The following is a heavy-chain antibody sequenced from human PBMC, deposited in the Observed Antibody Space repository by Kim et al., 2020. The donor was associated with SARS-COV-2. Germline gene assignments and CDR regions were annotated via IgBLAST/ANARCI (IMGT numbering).Heavy chain of an antibody. CDR3: ARGYYYDSPPY. Sequence: KYYADSVKGRFTISRDNSKNTLYLQMNSLRAEDTAVYYCARGYYYDSPPYWGQGTLVTVSS. CDR2: K. D-gene: IGHD3-22*01. J-gene: IGHJ4*02. V-gene: IGHV3-30*01.